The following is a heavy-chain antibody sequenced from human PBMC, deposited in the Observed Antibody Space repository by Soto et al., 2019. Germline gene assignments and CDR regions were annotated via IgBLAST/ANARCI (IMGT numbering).Heavy chain of an antibody. J-gene: IGHJ4*02. D-gene: IGHD1-26*01. CDR1: GGSISSSTSY. Sequence: KTSETLSLTCTVSGGSISSSTSYWSWIRQPPGKGLEYIGGIYYSGRTYYNPSLKSRVAVSVDTSKNQFSLRLRSVTAADTAVYYCARPSSGTYRFDYWGQGTLVTVSS. V-gene: IGHV4-39*01. CDR2: IYYSGRT. CDR3: ARPSSGTYRFDY.